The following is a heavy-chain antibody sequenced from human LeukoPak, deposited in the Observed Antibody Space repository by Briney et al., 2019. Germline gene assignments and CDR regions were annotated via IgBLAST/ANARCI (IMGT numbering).Heavy chain of an antibody. CDR3: ARESDYYGSDSYYYFDY. Sequence: SETLSLTCTVPGGSISSYYWSWIRQPAGKGLEWIGRIHNTGSTNNNPSLKSRVTISVDRSKNQFSLKLSSVTAADTAVYYCARESDYYGSDSYYYFDYWGQGTLVTVSS. CDR2: IHNTGST. J-gene: IGHJ4*02. D-gene: IGHD3-10*01. CDR1: GGSISSYY. V-gene: IGHV4-4*07.